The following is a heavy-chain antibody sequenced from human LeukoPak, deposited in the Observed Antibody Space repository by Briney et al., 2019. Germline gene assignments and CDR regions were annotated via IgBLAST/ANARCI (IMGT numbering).Heavy chain of an antibody. CDR3: ARGYIDNLGYSPRSSFDS. J-gene: IGHJ4*02. D-gene: IGHD3-22*01. V-gene: IGHV3-21*01. Sequence: TGRSLRLSCAASGFSFSSYSMNWVRQAPGKGLEWVSSISSTSRSSYIFYAESVKGRFTISRDNTKNSLFLQMNSLVAEDTAVYYCARGYIDNLGYSPRSSFDSWGQGSLVTVSS. CDR2: ISSTSRSSYI. CDR1: GFSFSSYS.